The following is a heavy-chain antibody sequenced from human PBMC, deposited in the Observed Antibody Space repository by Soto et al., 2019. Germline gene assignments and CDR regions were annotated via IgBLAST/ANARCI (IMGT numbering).Heavy chain of an antibody. J-gene: IGHJ4*02. V-gene: IGHV4-61*01. D-gene: IGHD4-17*01. Sequence: SETLSLTCSVSGGSVSDKTYYWSWIRQPPVKRLEWIGYVYYSGTTNYNPSLKSRVTISVDLSKNRFSLRLSSVTTADTALYYCARTTAVPNTLRSRYFFDYWGQGTLVTVSS. CDR2: VYYSGTT. CDR3: ARTTAVPNTLRSRYFFDY. CDR1: GGSVSDKTYY.